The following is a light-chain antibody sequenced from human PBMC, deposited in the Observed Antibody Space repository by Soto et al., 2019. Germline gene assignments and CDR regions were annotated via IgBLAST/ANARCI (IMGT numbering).Light chain of an antibody. V-gene: IGKV3-15*01. CDR1: QSVSIN. CDR3: QQYNDWPRT. J-gene: IGKJ1*01. Sequence: EMVMTQSPATLSVSPGERATLSCRASQSVSINLAWYQQKPGQAPRLLIYGASTRATGIPARFSGSVSGTEFTLTISSLQSEDFAVYYCQQYNDWPRTFGQGTKVEIK. CDR2: GAS.